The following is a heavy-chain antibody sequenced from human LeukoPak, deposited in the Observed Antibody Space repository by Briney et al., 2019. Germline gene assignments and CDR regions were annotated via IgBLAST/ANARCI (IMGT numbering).Heavy chain of an antibody. D-gene: IGHD5-12*01. CDR1: GFTFSSYA. CDR2: ISGGGAVT. Sequence: PGVSLRLSCAASGFTFSSYAMSWVRQAPGKGLEWVSSISGGGAVTYYADSVKGRFTISRDNSKNTVYLQMNSLRAEDTAVYYCAKEPRVATIEIFDYGGQGTLVTVSS. J-gene: IGHJ4*02. CDR3: AKEPRVATIEIFDY. V-gene: IGHV3-23*01.